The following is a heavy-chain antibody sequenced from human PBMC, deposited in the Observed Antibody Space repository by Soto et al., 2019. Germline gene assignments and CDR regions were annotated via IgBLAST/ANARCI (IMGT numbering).Heavy chain of an antibody. J-gene: IGHJ4*02. Sequence: QMQLQESGPGLVSPSQTLSLTCTVSGGSISSDGDYYRWSWIRQHPGKGLEWIGYIYDSGSPYYHPSLESRVTVSVSTSKNQFSLKLSSLSAVDTGVYYCASVRENYFDSWGQGIIVTVSS. CDR3: ASVRENYFDS. CDR2: IYDSGSP. V-gene: IGHV4-31*03. CDR1: GGSISSDGDYYR.